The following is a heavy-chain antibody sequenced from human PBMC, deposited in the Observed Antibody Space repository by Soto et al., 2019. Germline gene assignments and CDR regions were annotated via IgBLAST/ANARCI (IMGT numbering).Heavy chain of an antibody. CDR2: IWYDGSNK. V-gene: IGHV3-33*01. CDR1: GFTFSSYG. J-gene: IGHJ6*02. Sequence: QVQLVESGGGVVQPGRSLRLSCAASGFTFSSYGLHWVRQAPGKGLEWVAVIWYDGSNKYYADSLKGRFTISRDNSKNTLYLQMNSLRAEDTAVYYCARGRYCSSTSCNTYGMDVWGHGTTVTVSS. D-gene: IGHD2-2*01. CDR3: ARGRYCSSTSCNTYGMDV.